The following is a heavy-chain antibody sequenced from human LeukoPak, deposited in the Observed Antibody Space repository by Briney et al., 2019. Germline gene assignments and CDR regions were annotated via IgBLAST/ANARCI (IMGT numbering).Heavy chain of an antibody. Sequence: SETLSLTCAVYGGSFSGYYWSWIRQPPGKGLEWIGSIYYSGSTYYNPSLKSRVTISVDTSKNQFSLKLSSVTAADTAVYYCASRSSGGEIWGQGTLVTVSS. V-gene: IGHV4-34*01. D-gene: IGHD2-15*01. CDR3: ASRSSGGEI. CDR1: GGSFSGYY. J-gene: IGHJ4*02. CDR2: IYYSGST.